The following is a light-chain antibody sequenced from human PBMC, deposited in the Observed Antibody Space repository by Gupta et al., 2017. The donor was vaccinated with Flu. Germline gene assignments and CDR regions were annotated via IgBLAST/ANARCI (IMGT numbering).Light chain of an antibody. CDR3: AAWDDTLSGGV. CDR2: RNN. V-gene: IGLV1-47*01. Sequence: QSVLTQPPSASGTPGQRVTISCSGSSSNIGSNYVFWYQQLPGTAPKRLIYRNNQLPSGVPDRVFCSPSGTSASRAIRGLRSEDEVDYYCAAWDDTLSGGVFGGGTTLTVL. J-gene: IGLJ3*02. CDR1: SSNIGSNY.